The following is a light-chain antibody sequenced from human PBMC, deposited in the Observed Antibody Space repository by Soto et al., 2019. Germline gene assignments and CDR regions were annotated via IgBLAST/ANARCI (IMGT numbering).Light chain of an antibody. Sequence: QSVLTQPASVSGSPGQSITISCTGTSSDVGHYNYVSWYQQHPGKAPKLMIYEVTNRPSGVSKRFSGSKSGNTASLTISGHQAEDEADYYCSSYTSISTWVFGGGTKLTVL. CDR3: SSYTSISTWV. CDR2: EVT. CDR1: SSDVGHYNY. V-gene: IGLV2-14*01. J-gene: IGLJ3*02.